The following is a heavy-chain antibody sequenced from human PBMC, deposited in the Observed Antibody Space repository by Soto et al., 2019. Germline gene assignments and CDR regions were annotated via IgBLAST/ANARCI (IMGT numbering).Heavy chain of an antibody. Sequence: LGESLKISCKGSGYSFTSYWIGWVRQMPGKGLEWMGIIYPGDSDTRYSPSFQGQVTISADKSISTAYLQWSSLKASDTAMYYCARRAYNWNAVLAFDIWGQGTMVTVSS. D-gene: IGHD1-20*01. V-gene: IGHV5-51*01. CDR3: ARRAYNWNAVLAFDI. CDR1: GYSFTSYW. CDR2: IYPGDSDT. J-gene: IGHJ3*02.